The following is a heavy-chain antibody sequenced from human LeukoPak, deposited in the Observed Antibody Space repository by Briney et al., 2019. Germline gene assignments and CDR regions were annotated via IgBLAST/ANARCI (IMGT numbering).Heavy chain of an antibody. CDR3: ARAPNTVTYFDY. D-gene: IGHD4-17*01. CDR1: GFTFSSYG. CDR2: IWYDGSNK. V-gene: IGHV3-33*01. J-gene: IGHJ4*02. Sequence: PGGSLRLSCAASGFTFSSYGMHWVRQAPGKGLEWVAVIWYDGSNKYYADSVKGRFTISRDNSKDTLYLQMNSQRAEDTAVYYCARAPNTVTYFDYWGQGTLVTVSS.